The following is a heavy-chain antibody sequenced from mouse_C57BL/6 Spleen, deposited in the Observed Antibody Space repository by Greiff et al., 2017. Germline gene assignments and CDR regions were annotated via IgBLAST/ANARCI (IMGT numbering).Heavy chain of an antibody. Sequence: QVQLQQPGAELVKPGASVKLSCKASGYTFTSYWMHWVKQRPGQGLEWIGMIPPNSGSTNYNEKFKSKATLTVDKSSSTAYMQLSSLTSEDSAVYYCARRHYYGSSYWFAYWGQGTLVTVSA. CDR3: ARRHYYGSSYWFAY. CDR2: IPPNSGST. J-gene: IGHJ3*01. V-gene: IGHV1-64*01. D-gene: IGHD1-1*01. CDR1: GYTFTSYW.